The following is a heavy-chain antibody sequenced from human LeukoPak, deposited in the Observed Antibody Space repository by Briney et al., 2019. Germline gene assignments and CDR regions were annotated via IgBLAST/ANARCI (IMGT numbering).Heavy chain of an antibody. D-gene: IGHD1-26*01. CDR1: GFSFSDYS. CDR3: ARLDSGSYTSQDGMDV. V-gene: IGHV3-64*01. CDR2: ISSNGDST. Sequence: GGSLRLSCAASGFSFSDYSMDWVRQAPGKGLEYVSAISSNGDSTNYANSVRGRFTISRDNSKNTLYLQMGSLRAEDTAVYYCARLDSGSYTSQDGMDVWGQGTTVTVSS. J-gene: IGHJ6*02.